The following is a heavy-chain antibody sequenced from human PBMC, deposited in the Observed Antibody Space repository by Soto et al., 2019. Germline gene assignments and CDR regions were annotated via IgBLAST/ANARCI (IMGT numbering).Heavy chain of an antibody. CDR1: GFTVSSNY. CDR2: IYSGGDT. J-gene: IGHJ6*03. Sequence: GGSLRLSCAASGFTVSSNYMSWVRQAPGKGLEWVALIYSGGDTEYADSVKGRFTISRDNSKKAVYLQMDSLRAEDTAVYYCGSTYYNPSLKSRVTISVDTSKKQFSLMLSSVTAADTAVYYCARHSGSRCGSTSCYEEYYYYYYMDVWGKGTTVTVSS. V-gene: IGHV3-66*01. CDR3: GSTYYNPSLKSRVTISVDTSKKQFSLMLSSVTAADTAVYYCARHSGSRCGSTSCYEEYYYYYYMDV. D-gene: IGHD1-26*01.